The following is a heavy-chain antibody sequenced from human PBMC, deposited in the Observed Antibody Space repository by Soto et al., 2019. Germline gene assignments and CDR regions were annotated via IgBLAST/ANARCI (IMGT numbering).Heavy chain of an antibody. V-gene: IGHV4-59*01. Sequence: PSETLSLTCTVSGGSISSYYWSWIRQPPGKGLEWIGYISYSGSTSYNPSLKSRVTISVDTSNNQFSLKLSSVTAADTAVYYFARVRTPGGWPFDICGPGTMVTV. CDR1: GGSISSYY. J-gene: IGHJ3*02. CDR2: ISYSGST. CDR3: ARVRTPGGWPFDI. D-gene: IGHD1-1*01.